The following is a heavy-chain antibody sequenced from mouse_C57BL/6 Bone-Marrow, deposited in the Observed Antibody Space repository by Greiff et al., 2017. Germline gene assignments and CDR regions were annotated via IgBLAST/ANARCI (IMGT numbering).Heavy chain of an antibody. D-gene: IGHD1-1*01. J-gene: IGHJ2*01. CDR2: FDPNSGGT. CDR1: GYTFTSDW. CDR3: ARSGLITPDD. V-gene: IGHV1-72*01. Sequence: QVQLQQPGAELVKPGASVKLSCKASGYTFTSDWMHWVKQRPRRGLVGFGRFDPNSGGTKYNATFKSTASLTEDKPSSTAYMQLSCLTSEDSAVYYCARSGLITPDDWGQGTTLTVSS.